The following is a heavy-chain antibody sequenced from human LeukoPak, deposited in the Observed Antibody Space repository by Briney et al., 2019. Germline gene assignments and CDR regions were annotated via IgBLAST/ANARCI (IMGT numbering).Heavy chain of an antibody. V-gene: IGHV3-30*03. J-gene: IGHJ4*02. CDR2: ISFEGRNI. CDR3: ARDASGYSGY. D-gene: IGHD5-12*01. CDR1: GFTFNSYG. Sequence: GGSLRLSCAASGFTFNSYGMHWVRQAPGKGLEWVAVISFEGRNIHYADSVKGRFTISRDNAKNSLYLQMNSLRAEDTAVYYCARDASGYSGYWGQGTLVTVSS.